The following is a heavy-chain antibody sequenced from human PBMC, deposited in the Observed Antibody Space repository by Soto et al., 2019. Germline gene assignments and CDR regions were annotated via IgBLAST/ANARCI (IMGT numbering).Heavy chain of an antibody. CDR2: INPSGGSP. V-gene: IGHV1-46*03. Sequence: AASVKVSCKASGYTFTSYYIHWVRQAPGQGLEWIGIINPSGGSPSYTQKFQGRVTMARDMSTSTVYMELSSLRSEDTVVYYCASVSYDSSGYAAPFDYWGQGTLVTVSS. CDR1: GYTFTSYY. J-gene: IGHJ4*02. CDR3: ASVSYDSSGYAAPFDY. D-gene: IGHD3-22*01.